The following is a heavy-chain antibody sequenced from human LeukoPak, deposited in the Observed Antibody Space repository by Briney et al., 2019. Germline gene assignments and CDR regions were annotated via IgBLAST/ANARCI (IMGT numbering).Heavy chain of an antibody. CDR3: TTTGTPWSAYSTRDY. V-gene: IGHV3-23*01. CDR2: ISGSGTGT. CDR1: GFMFSSYA. J-gene: IGHJ4*02. D-gene: IGHD3-3*01. Sequence: GGSLRLSCAASGFMFSSYAMSWVRQAPGKGLEWVSVISGSGTGTYYADSVKGRFTISRDNSKNTLYLQMNSLKTEDTAVYYCTTTGTPWSAYSTRDYWGQGTLVTVSS.